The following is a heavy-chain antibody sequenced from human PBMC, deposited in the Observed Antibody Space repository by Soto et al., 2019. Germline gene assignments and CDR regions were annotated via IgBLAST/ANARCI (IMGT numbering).Heavy chain of an antibody. CDR2: IYYSGST. CDR3: ARGPLTVNYFDY. D-gene: IGHD4-17*01. Sequence: SETLSLTCTVSGGSISSYYWSWIRQPPGKGLEWIGYIYYSGSTNYNPSLKSRVTISVDTSKNQFSLKLSSVTAADTAVYYCARGPLTVNYFDYWGQGTLVTVSS. V-gene: IGHV4-59*01. CDR1: GGSISSYY. J-gene: IGHJ4*02.